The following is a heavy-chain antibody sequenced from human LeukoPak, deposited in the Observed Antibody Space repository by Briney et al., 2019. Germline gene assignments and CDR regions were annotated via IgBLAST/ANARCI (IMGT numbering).Heavy chain of an antibody. CDR1: GFTFSSYA. J-gene: IGHJ4*02. V-gene: IGHV3-23*01. CDR3: AKEDPGATFDC. D-gene: IGHD1-26*01. Sequence: GGSLRLSCAASGFTFSSYAVNWVRQAPGKGLEWVSGISSSGGTTYYADSVKGRFTISRDNSKNTLYLQMNSLRGEDTAVYYCAKEDPGATFDCWGQGTLVTVSS. CDR2: ISSSGGTT.